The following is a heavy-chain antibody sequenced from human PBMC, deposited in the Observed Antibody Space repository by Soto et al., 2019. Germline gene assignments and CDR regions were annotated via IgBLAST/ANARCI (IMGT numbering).Heavy chain of an antibody. Sequence: SETLSLTCTVSGGSISSSSYYWGWIRQPPGKGLEWIGSIYYSGSTYYNPSLKSRVTISVDTSKNQFSLKLSSVTAADTAVYYCARPSPPYGSGTMAFDIWGQGTMVTVSS. V-gene: IGHV4-39*01. CDR3: ARPSPPYGSGTMAFDI. CDR2: IYYSGST. CDR1: GGSISSSSYY. D-gene: IGHD3-10*01. J-gene: IGHJ3*02.